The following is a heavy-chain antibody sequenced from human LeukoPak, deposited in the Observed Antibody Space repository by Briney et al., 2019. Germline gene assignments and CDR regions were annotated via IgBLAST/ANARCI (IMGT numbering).Heavy chain of an antibody. CDR1: GFALNTYA. V-gene: IGHV3-23*01. Sequence: GGSLRLSCAASGFALNTYAMTWVRQAPEQGLQWVSTISTSGRATYYADSVEGRFTISRDNSKNTVYLQMNSLRAEDTAVYYCAKGSPMRYFDLWGRGTLVTVSS. D-gene: IGHD3-10*01. CDR2: ISTSGRAT. CDR3: AKGSPMRYFDL. J-gene: IGHJ2*01.